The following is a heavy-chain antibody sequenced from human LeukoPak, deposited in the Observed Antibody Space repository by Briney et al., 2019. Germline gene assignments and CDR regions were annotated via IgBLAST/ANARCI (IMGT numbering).Heavy chain of an antibody. CDR2: ISTTGGYT. J-gene: IGHJ4*02. CDR3: AKKPATIKFPFDI. CDR1: GFSFSTYD. D-gene: IGHD5-24*01. V-gene: IGHV3-23*01. Sequence: GGSLRLSSVGSGFSFSTYDMGWVRQTPGKGLEWVSAISTTGGYTEDADSVKGRFTISRDNSQNTLFLQMHSLRAEDTAVYYCAKKPATIKFPFDIWGQGTLVTVSP.